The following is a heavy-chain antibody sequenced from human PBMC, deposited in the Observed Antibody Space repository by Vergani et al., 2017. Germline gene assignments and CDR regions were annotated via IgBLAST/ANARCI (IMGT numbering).Heavy chain of an antibody. Sequence: QLQLQESGPGLVKPSETLSLTCTVSGGFISSGSYYWGWVRQPPGKGLEWIGTIYYSGTTHYKPSLKSRVTISVDTSKNQLSLKLSSVTAADTAVYYCWCGSGEDFDYWGQGTLVTVSS. CDR2: IYYSGTT. V-gene: IGHV4-39*01. D-gene: IGHD3-10*01. J-gene: IGHJ4*02. CDR1: GGFISSGSYY. CDR3: WCGSGEDFDY.